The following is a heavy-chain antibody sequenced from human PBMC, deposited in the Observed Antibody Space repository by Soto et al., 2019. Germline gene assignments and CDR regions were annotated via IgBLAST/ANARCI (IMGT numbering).Heavy chain of an antibody. V-gene: IGHV4-59*01. CDR1: GGPISRDW. D-gene: IGHD1-26*01. CDR3: ARRGGAASFDY. CDR2: IYYSGST. Sequence: SETRSLSCTGSGGPISRDWWSWIRQPPGKGLEWIGYIYYSGSTNYNPSLKSRVTISVDTSKNQFSLKLSSVTAADTAVYYCARRGGAASFDYWGQGTLVTVS. J-gene: IGHJ4*02.